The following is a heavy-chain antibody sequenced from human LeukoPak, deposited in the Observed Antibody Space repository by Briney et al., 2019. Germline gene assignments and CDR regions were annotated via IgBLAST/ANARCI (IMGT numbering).Heavy chain of an antibody. CDR3: ARPFWSGYEYYFDY. CDR1: GDSISTYY. CDR2: VYYSGTT. Sequence: PSETLSLTCTVSGDSISTYYWTWIRQPPGEGLEWIGYVYYSGTTNYNPSLKSRVTISVDTSKNQFSLKLSSVTAADTAVYYCARPFWSGYEYYFDYWGQGTLVTVSS. D-gene: IGHD3-3*01. J-gene: IGHJ4*02. V-gene: IGHV4-59*12.